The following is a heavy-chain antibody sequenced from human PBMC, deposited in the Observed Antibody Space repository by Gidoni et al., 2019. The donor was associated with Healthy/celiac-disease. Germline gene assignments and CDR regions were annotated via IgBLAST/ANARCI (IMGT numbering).Heavy chain of an antibody. D-gene: IGHD3-3*02. CDR1: GFIFSDYY. V-gene: IGHV3-72*01. CDR3: TRVRRISSWNEDD. CDR2: IRNKANSYTT. Sequence: EVQLVESGGGLVQPVGSLRLSCGASGFIFSDYYMDWVRQAPGKGLEGVCRIRNKANSYTTEYAASVKGRFMISRDDSKNSLYLQMNSLKTEDTAVYYCTRVRRISSWNEDDWGQGTLVTVSS. J-gene: IGHJ4*02.